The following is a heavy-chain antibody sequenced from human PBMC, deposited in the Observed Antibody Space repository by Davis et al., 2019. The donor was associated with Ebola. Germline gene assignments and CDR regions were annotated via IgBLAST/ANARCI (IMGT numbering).Heavy chain of an antibody. D-gene: IGHD3-10*01. V-gene: IGHV4-34*01. CDR2: INHRGST. CDR1: GGSISSYY. CDR3: AGHAGLWFGEPVRFDP. Sequence: SETLSLTCTVSGGSISSYYWSWIRQPPGKGLEWIREINHRGSTNYNPSLKSRVTISVDTSKNQFSLKLSSVTAADTAVYYCAGHAGLWFGEPVRFDPWGQGTLVTVSS. J-gene: IGHJ5*02.